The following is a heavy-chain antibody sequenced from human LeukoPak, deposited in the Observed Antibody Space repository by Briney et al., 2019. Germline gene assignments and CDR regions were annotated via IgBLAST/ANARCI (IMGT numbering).Heavy chain of an antibody. V-gene: IGHV4-34*01. CDR1: GGSFSGYY. CDR2: INHSGST. J-gene: IGHJ4*02. CDR3: ARGGYDYVWGSYRTSLDY. D-gene: IGHD3-16*02. Sequence: PSETLSLTCAVYGGSFSGYYWSWIRQPPGKGLEWIGEINHSGSTNYNPSLKSRVTISVDTSKNQFSLKLSSVTAADTAVYYCARGGYDYVWGSYRTSLDYWGQGTLVTVSS.